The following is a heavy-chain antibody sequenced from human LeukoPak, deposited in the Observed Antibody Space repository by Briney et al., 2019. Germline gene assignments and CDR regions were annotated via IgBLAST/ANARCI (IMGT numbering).Heavy chain of an antibody. CDR2: IKQDGSEK. Sequence: GASLRLSCAASGFTFSSYWMSWVRQAPGKGLEGVANIKQDGSEKYYVDSVKGRFTISRDNAKNSLYLQMNSLRAEDTAVYYCATPRDGYKGLFDYWGQGTLVTVSS. CDR1: GFTFSSYW. D-gene: IGHD5-24*01. V-gene: IGHV3-7*01. J-gene: IGHJ4*02. CDR3: ATPRDGYKGLFDY.